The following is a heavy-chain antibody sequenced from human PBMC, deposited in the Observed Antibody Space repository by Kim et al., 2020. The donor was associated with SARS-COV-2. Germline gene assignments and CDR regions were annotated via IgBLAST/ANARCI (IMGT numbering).Heavy chain of an antibody. Sequence: SQTLSLTCAISGDSVSSNSAAWNWIRQSPSRGLEWLGRTYYRSKWYYDYAPSVKSRITINPDTSKNQFSLQLNSVTPEDTSVYYCARSLTGARSFECWGQGTLVTVSS. J-gene: IGHJ4*02. V-gene: IGHV6-1*01. CDR2: TYYRSKWYY. CDR3: ARSLTGARSFEC. CDR1: GDSVSSNSAA.